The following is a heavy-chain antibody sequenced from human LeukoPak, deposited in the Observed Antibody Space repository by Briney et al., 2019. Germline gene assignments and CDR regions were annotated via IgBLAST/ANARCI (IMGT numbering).Heavy chain of an antibody. CDR3: ARGGMGAVDY. V-gene: IGHV4-34*01. CDR2: INHSGST. Sequence: ASETLSLTCAVYGGSFSGYYWSWIRQPPGKGLEWIGEINHSGSTNYNPSLKSRVTISVDTSKNQFSLKLSSVTAADTAVYYCARGGMGAVDYWGQGTLVTVSS. D-gene: IGHD1-14*01. CDR1: GGSFSGYY. J-gene: IGHJ4*02.